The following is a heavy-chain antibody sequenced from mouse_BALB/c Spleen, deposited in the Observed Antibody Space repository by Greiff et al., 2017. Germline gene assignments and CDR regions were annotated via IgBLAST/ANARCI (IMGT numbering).Heavy chain of an antibody. D-gene: IGHD1-1*01. CDR1: GFNIKDTY. J-gene: IGHJ4*01. CDR2: IDPANGNT. CDR3: AATVVAPHAMDY. Sequence: DVHLVESGAELVKPGASVKLSCTASGFNIKDTYMHWVKQRPEQGLEWIGRIDPANGNTKYDPKFQGKATITADTSSNTAYLQLSSLTSEDTAVYYCAATVVAPHAMDYWGQGTSVTVSS. V-gene: IGHV14-3*02.